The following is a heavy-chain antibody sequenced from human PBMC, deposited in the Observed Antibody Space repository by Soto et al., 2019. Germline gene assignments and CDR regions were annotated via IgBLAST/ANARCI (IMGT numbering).Heavy chain of an antibody. CDR1: GYTFTAYA. CDR3: TRSAISPYGGLIGPFDY. CDR2: INPANGNT. V-gene: IGHV1-3*05. D-gene: IGHD3-16*02. J-gene: IGHJ4*02. Sequence: QVQLAQSGAEERKPGASVKVSCEATGYTFTAYAMHWVRQAPGQRLEWMGWINPANGNTKYSQKFQSRLTITSEASANTVYMELNSLTSEDTAMYYCTRSAISPYGGLIGPFDYWGQGNLVTVSS.